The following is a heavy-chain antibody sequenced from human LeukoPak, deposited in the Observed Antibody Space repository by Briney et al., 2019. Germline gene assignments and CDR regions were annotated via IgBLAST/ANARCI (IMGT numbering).Heavy chain of an antibody. V-gene: IGHV1-69*05. CDR1: GGTFSRYA. D-gene: IGHD6-19*01. CDR2: IIPFHGTP. Sequence: SVKVSCNGSGGTFSRYAISWVRQAPGQGLEWMGGIIPFHGTPNYAQKFQGRVTITTDESTSTAYMELSSLRSEDTAVYYCASVVAGTYYYYYMDVWGKGTTVTVSS. J-gene: IGHJ6*03. CDR3: ASVVAGTYYYYYMDV.